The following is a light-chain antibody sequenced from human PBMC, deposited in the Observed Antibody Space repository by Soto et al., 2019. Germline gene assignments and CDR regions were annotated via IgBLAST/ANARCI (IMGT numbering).Light chain of an antibody. CDR2: DAS. CDR1: QSVSSSY. V-gene: IGKV3-20*01. Sequence: EIVLTKSPGTLSFSPQERATLSCRASQSVSSSYLAWYQQKPGQAPGLLIYDASSRATGNQDQFSGSGSGTDVNLTIRRLEHEGLVVCYCQKYGSSLLTFGGGTKVEIK. J-gene: IGKJ4*01. CDR3: QKYGSSLLT.